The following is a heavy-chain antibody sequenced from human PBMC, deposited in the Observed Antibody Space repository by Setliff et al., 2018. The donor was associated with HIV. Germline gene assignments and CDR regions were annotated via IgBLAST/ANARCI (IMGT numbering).Heavy chain of an antibody. CDR1: GGTFNTYT. J-gene: IGHJ4*02. CDR2: IIPFTGTT. CDR3: ARAPRPTMIRDGFDY. D-gene: IGHD3-10*01. V-gene: IGHV1-69*16. Sequence: SVKVSCKASGGTFNTYTITWVRQATGQGLEWMGGIIPFTGTTNYAQKFQGRVTITTDESRSIVYMEVRSLRSEETAVYYCARAPRPTMIRDGFDYWGQGTLVTVSS.